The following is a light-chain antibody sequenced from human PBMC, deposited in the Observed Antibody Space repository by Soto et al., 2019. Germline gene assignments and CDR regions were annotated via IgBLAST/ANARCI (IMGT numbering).Light chain of an antibody. V-gene: IGKV3-20*01. CDR1: QSFSGNY. J-gene: IGKJ1*01. CDR3: QQSYSTPRT. Sequence: EIVWTQSPGTMSLSPGERVTRSCRASQSFSGNYLTWYQHKPGQAPRLLIYGSYHRATGITDRFSGSGSGTDFTITISSLQPEDFATYYCQQSYSTPRTFGQGTKVEIK. CDR2: GSY.